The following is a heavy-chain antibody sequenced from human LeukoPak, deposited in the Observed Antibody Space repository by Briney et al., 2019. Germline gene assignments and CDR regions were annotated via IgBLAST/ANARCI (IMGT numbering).Heavy chain of an antibody. D-gene: IGHD3-22*01. Sequence: PSETLSLTCTVSGASISSSYWSWVRQSPGKGLEWIGYVHYTGGTNYNPSLKSRATISVDTSKNQFSLELSPVTAADTAMYYCARGYFDAIGYSNPFDWWGQGALVTVSS. CDR2: VHYTGGT. V-gene: IGHV4-59*01. CDR1: GASISSSY. J-gene: IGHJ4*02. CDR3: ARGYFDAIGYSNPFDW.